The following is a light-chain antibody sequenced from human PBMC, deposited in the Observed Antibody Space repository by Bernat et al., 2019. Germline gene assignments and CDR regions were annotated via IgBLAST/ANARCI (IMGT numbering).Light chain of an antibody. J-gene: IGKJ2*01. CDR3: QQSYSTPYT. CDR2: AAS. Sequence: DIQMTQSPSSLSASVGDRVTITCRASQSISSYLNWYQQKPGKAPKLLIYAASSLQSGVPSRFSGSGSGTDFTLTISSLQPKYFATYYCQQSYSTPYTFGQGTKLEIK. CDR1: QSISSY. V-gene: IGKV1-39*01.